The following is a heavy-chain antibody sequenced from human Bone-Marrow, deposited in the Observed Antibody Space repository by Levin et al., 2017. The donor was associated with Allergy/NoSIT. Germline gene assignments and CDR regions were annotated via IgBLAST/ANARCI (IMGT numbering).Heavy chain of an antibody. CDR1: GGTFSSYA. CDR3: AREFRAVTTVGGGYGMDV. D-gene: IGHD4-17*01. J-gene: IGHJ6*02. Sequence: SVKVSCKASGGTFSSYAISWVRQAPGQGLEWMGGIIPIFGTANYAQKFQGRVTITADKSTSTAYMELSSLRSEDTAVYYCAREFRAVTTVGGGYGMDVWGQGTTVTVSS. V-gene: IGHV1-69*06. CDR2: IIPIFGTA.